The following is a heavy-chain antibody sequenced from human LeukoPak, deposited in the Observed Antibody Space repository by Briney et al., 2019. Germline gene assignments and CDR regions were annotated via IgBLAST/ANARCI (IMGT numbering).Heavy chain of an antibody. V-gene: IGHV4-39*01. D-gene: IGHD6-6*01. J-gene: IGHJ4*02. CDR1: GGSISSSSYY. Sequence: PSETLSLTCTVSGGSISSSSYYWGWIRQPPGKGLEWIGSIYYSGSTYYNPSLKSRVTISVDTSKNQFSLKLSSVTAADTAVYYCARLIAARRQYYFDYWGQGTLVTVSS. CDR2: IYYSGST. CDR3: ARLIAARRQYYFDY.